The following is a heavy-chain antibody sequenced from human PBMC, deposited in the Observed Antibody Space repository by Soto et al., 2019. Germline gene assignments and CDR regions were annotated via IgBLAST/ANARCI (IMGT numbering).Heavy chain of an antibody. J-gene: IGHJ5*02. D-gene: IGHD2-15*01. Sequence: GASVKVSCKASGYTFTSYAIRWVRQAPGQRLEWMGGIIAIFGTTKYAQKFQGRVTITADESTSTAYMELSSLRSEDTAVYYCARDRGRDPWGQGTLVTVSS. CDR1: GYTFTSYA. V-gene: IGHV1-69*13. CDR2: IIAIFGTT. CDR3: ARDRGRDP.